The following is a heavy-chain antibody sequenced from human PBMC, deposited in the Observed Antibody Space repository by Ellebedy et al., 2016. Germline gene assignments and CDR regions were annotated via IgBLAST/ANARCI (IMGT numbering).Heavy chain of an antibody. J-gene: IGHJ5*02. V-gene: IGHV1-18*04. Sequence: ASVKVSCXASGYTFTGYYMHWVRQAPGQGLEWMGWISAYNGNTNYAQKLQGRVTMTTDTSTSTAYMELSSLRSDDTAVYYCARDGSGPWGQGTLVTVSS. CDR2: ISAYNGNT. CDR1: GYTFTGYY. D-gene: IGHD3-10*01. CDR3: ARDGSGP.